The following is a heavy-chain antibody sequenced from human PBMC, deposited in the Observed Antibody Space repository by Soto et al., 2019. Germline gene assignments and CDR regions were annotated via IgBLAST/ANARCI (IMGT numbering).Heavy chain of an antibody. CDR3: ARTDYYGSGSPYYYGMDV. CDR2: INHSGST. J-gene: IGHJ6*02. V-gene: IGHV4-34*01. Sequence: TSETLSLTCAVYGGSFGGYYWSWIRQPPGKGLEWIGEINHSGSTNYNPSLKGRVTISVDTSKNQFSLKLSSVTAADTAVYYCARTDYYGSGSPYYYGMDVWGQGTTVTVSS. D-gene: IGHD3-10*01. CDR1: GGSFGGYY.